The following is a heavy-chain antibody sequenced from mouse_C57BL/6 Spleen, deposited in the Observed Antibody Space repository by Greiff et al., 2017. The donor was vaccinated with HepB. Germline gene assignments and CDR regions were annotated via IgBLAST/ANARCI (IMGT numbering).Heavy chain of an antibody. V-gene: IGHV10-3*01. CDR2: IRSKSSNYAT. CDR3: VRDEDYYGSSPSAMDY. D-gene: IGHD1-1*01. Sequence: EVKLVESGGGLVQPKGSLKLSCAASGFTFNTYAMHWVRQAPGKGLEWVARIRSKSSNYATYYADSVKDRFTISRDDSKSMLYLQMNNLKTEDTAMYYCVRDEDYYGSSPSAMDYWGQGTSVTVSS. J-gene: IGHJ4*01. CDR1: GFTFNTYA.